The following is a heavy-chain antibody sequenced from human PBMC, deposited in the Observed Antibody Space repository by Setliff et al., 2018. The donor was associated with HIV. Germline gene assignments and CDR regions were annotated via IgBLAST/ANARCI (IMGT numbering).Heavy chain of an antibody. CDR2: ISAYSGNR. Sequence: VASVKVSCKASGYTLSDYGMTWVRQAPGQGLEWMAWISAYSGNRKFAQKFQGRVTVTRDTSTSTAYMELTSLRSDDTAVYYCARTMDYGDYEPLDYWGQGTRGTVS. V-gene: IGHV1-18*01. CDR3: ARTMDYGDYEPLDY. J-gene: IGHJ4*02. D-gene: IGHD4-17*01. CDR1: GYTLSDYG.